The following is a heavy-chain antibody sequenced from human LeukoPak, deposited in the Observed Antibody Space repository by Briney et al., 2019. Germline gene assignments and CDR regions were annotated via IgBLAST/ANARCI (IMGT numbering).Heavy chain of an antibody. V-gene: IGHV3-53*01. CDR3: ARVSRGPHPYYYDSSGYMDY. Sequence: PGGSLRLSCAASGFTVSGNYMSWVRQAPGKGLEWVSVIYSGGSTYYADSVKGRFTISRDNSKNTLYLQMNSLRAEDTAVYYCARVSRGPHPYYYDSSGYMDYWGQGTLVTVPS. J-gene: IGHJ4*02. CDR2: IYSGGST. CDR1: GFTVSGNY. D-gene: IGHD3-22*01.